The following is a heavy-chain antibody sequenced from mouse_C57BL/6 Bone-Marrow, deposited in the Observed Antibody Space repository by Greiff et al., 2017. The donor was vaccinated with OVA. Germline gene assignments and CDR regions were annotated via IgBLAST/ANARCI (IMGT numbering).Heavy chain of an antibody. CDR3: ARPSITTVVEATDY. D-gene: IGHD1-1*01. Sequence: EVKLVESGGDLVKPGGSLKLSCAASGFTFSSYGMSWVRQTPDKRLEWVATISSGGSYTYYPDSVKGRFTISRDNAKNTLYLQMSSLKSEDTAMYYCARPSITTVVEATDYWGQGTSVTVSS. CDR2: ISSGGSYT. V-gene: IGHV5-6*01. J-gene: IGHJ4*01. CDR1: GFTFSSYG.